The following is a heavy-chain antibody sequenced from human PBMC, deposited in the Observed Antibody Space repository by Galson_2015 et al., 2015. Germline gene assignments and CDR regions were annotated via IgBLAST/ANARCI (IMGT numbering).Heavy chain of an antibody. D-gene: IGHD4-17*01. CDR3: ARDPNGDFLGAFEL. CDR2: LTGSNSDT. V-gene: IGHV3-23*01. CDR1: GFTLSSYA. J-gene: IGHJ3*01. Sequence: SLRLSCAASGFTLSSYAMTWVRQGPGKELEWVSSLTGSNSDTFYTDSVRGRFTISRDNSKNTLFPQMNSLRVDDTAVYYCARDPNGDFLGAFELWGQGTMVTVSS.